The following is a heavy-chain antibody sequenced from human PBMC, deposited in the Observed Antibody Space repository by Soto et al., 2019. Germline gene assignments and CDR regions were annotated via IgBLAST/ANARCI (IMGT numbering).Heavy chain of an antibody. CDR2: INHSGST. V-gene: IGHV4-34*01. CDR1: GGSFSGYY. J-gene: IGHJ5*02. CDR3: ARGRRDINWFDP. Sequence: SDTLSLTCAVYGGSFSGYYWSWIRQPPGKGLEWIGEINHSGSTNYNPSLKSRVTISVDASKNQFSLKLSSVTAADTAVYYCARGRRDINWFDPWGQGTLVTVSS.